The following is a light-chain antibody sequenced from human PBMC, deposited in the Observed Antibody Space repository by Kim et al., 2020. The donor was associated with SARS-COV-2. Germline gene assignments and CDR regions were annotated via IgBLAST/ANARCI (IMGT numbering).Light chain of an antibody. CDR1: QTVTNNY. J-gene: IGKJ1*01. CDR2: HTS. Sequence: LVVTQSPCTLSLSPGAKATLSCWASQTVTNNYLAWYQQRPGQAPRLLISHTSTRASGIPARFSGSGSGTDFTLTISRLEPEDFAVYYCQPHGTSPGPFGRGTKVDIK. V-gene: IGKV3-20*01. CDR3: QPHGTSPGP.